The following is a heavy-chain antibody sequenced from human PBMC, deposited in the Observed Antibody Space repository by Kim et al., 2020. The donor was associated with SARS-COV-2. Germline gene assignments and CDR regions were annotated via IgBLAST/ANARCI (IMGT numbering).Heavy chain of an antibody. J-gene: IGHJ4*02. Sequence: GGSLRLSCAASGFTFSSYAMHWVRQAPGKGLEWVAVISYDGSNKYYADSVKGRFTISRDNSKNTLYLQMNSLRAEDTAVYYCARDLYDSSGYYYVPFDYWGQGTLVTVSS. CDR3: ARDLYDSSGYYYVPFDY. D-gene: IGHD3-22*01. CDR1: GFTFSSYA. CDR2: ISYDGSNK. V-gene: IGHV3-30-3*01.